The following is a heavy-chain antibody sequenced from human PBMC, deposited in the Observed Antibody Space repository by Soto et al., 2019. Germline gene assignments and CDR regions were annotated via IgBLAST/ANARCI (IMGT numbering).Heavy chain of an antibody. CDR3: ARVVVAASYYYYGMDV. CDR2: IIPIFGTA. J-gene: IGHJ6*02. CDR1: GGTFSSYA. D-gene: IGHD2-15*01. Sequence: SMKVSCKASGGTFSSYAISWVRQAPGQGLEWMGGIIPIFGTANYAQKFQGRVTITADESTSTAYMELSSLRSEDTAVYYCARVVVAASYYYYGMDVWGQGXTVTVYS. V-gene: IGHV1-69*13.